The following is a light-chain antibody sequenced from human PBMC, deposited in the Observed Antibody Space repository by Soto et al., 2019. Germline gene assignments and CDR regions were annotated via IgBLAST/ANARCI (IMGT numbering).Light chain of an antibody. V-gene: IGKV3-20*01. CDR1: QSVNSAY. CDR2: GAS. J-gene: IGKJ2*01. Sequence: EVVLTQSPGTLSLSPGEGATLSCRASQSVNSAYLAWYQQKPGQAPRLLIYGASSRATGVPDRFSGSGSGTDFTLAVSRLEPEDFAVYYCQHYGNSMYTFGQGTKLEIK. CDR3: QHYGNSMYT.